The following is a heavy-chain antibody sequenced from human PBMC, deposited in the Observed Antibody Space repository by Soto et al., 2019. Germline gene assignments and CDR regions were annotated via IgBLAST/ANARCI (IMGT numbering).Heavy chain of an antibody. D-gene: IGHD3-9*01. Sequence: APGQGLEWMGWISAYNGNTNYAQKLQGRVTMTTDTSTSTAYMELRSLRSDDTAVYYCARTVTRGYDILTGYYIGPYYFDYWGQGTLVTGSS. V-gene: IGHV1-18*01. CDR3: ARTVTRGYDILTGYYIGPYYFDY. CDR2: ISAYNGNT. J-gene: IGHJ4*02.